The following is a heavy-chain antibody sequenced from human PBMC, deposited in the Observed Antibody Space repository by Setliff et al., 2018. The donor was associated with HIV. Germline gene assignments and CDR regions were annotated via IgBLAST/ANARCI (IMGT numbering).Heavy chain of an antibody. D-gene: IGHD3-3*01. CDR3: AKDIPGYYTFGADY. CDR1: GYTFTGYY. V-gene: IGHV1-8*03. CDR2: INPNSDNT. J-gene: IGHJ4*02. Sequence: GASVKVSCKASGYTFTGYYMHWVRQAPGQGLEWMGWINPNSDNTGYAQKFQGRVTITRNTSINTAYMELSSLRSEDTAVYYCAKDIPGYYTFGADYWGQGTLVTVSS.